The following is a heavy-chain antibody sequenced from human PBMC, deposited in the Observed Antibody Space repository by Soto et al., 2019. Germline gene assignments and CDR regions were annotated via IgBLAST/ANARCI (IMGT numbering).Heavy chain of an antibody. CDR1: GFNFSSYA. CDR3: ARGKPINQGWYLFYYYYGMDV. V-gene: IGHV3-30-3*01. D-gene: IGHD6-19*01. J-gene: IGHJ6*02. Sequence: GGSLRLSCAASGFNFSSYAMHWVRQAPGKGLEWVAVISYDGSNKYYADSVKGRFTISRDNSKNTLYLQMNSLRAEDTAVYYCARGKPINQGWYLFYYYYGMDVWGQGTTVTVSS. CDR2: ISYDGSNK.